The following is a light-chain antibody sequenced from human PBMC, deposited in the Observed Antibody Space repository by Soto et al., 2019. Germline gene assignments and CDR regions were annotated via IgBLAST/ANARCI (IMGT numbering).Light chain of an antibody. CDR2: DVS. CDR3: CSYAGSYTFARNV. CDR1: SSDVAIYNY. J-gene: IGLJ1*01. Sequence: QSALTQPRSVSGSPGQSVTISCTGTSSDVAIYNYISWYQQHPGEAPKLMIHDVSERPPGVPDRFSGSKSGNTASLTISGLQAEDEADYYCCSYAGSYTFARNVFGTGTKVTV. V-gene: IGLV2-11*01.